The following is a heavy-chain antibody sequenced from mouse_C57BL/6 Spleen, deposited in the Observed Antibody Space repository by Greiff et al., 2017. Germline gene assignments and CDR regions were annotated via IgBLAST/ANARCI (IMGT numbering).Heavy chain of an antibody. CDR1: GYTFTSYW. CDR3: ARTLITHGYFDV. D-gene: IGHD1-1*01. CDR2: IDPSDSYT. V-gene: IGHV1-59*01. J-gene: IGHJ1*03. Sequence: QVQLQQPGAELVRPGTSVKLSCKASGYTFTSYWMPWVKQRPGQGLEWIGVIDPSDSYTNYNQKFKGKATLTVDTSSSTAYMQLSSRTSEDSAVYYCARTLITHGYFDVWGTGTTVTVSS.